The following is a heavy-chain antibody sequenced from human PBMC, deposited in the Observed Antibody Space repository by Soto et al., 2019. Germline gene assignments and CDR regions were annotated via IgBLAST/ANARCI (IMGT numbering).Heavy chain of an antibody. CDR1: GFTLSSRW. Sequence: EVQLVESGGGLVQPGGSLRLSCAASGFTLSSRWMHWVRQAPGKGLVWVSRIKTDGTSTSYADSVKGRFTISRDNAKNTLYLQMNSLRAEDTGIYYCARDQDTYGQAVFDSWGQGTLVTVSS. CDR3: ARDQDTYGQAVFDS. J-gene: IGHJ4*02. CDR2: IKTDGTST. V-gene: IGHV3-74*01. D-gene: IGHD2-15*01.